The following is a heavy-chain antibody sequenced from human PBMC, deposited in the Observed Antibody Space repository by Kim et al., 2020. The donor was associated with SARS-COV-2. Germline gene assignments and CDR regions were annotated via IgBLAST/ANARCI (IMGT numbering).Heavy chain of an antibody. D-gene: IGHD4-17*01. Sequence: SETLSLTCTVSGGSISSYYWSWIRQPPGKGLEWIGYIYYSGSTNYNPSLKSRVTISVDTSKNQFSLKLSSVTAADTAVYYCARGTVTTDYYGMDVWGQGTTVTVSS. CDR2: IYYSGST. J-gene: IGHJ6*02. CDR1: GGSISSYY. CDR3: ARGTVTTDYYGMDV. V-gene: IGHV4-59*13.